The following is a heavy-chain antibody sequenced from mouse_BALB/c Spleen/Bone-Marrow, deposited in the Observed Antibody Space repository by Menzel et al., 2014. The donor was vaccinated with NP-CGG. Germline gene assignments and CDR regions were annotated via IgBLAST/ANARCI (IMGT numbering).Heavy chain of an antibody. Sequence: EVQLQHSGPELVKPGASVKMSCKASGYTFTSYLIHWVKQKPGQGLEWIGYITPYNDDTKYNEKFKGKATLTPDKSSSTAYMELSSLTSEDSAVYYCARWGGTPYFDYWGQGTTLTVSS. J-gene: IGHJ2*01. V-gene: IGHV1-14*01. CDR1: GYTFTSYL. CDR3: ARWGGTPYFDY. CDR2: ITPYNDDT. D-gene: IGHD4-1*01.